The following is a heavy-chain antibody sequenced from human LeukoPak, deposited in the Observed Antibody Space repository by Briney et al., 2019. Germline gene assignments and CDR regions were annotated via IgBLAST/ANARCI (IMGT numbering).Heavy chain of an antibody. J-gene: IGHJ6*02. D-gene: IGHD1-26*01. Sequence: PSETLSLTCTVSGGSISSGDYYWSWIRQPPGKGLEWIGYIYYSGSTYYNPSLKSRVTISVDTSKNQFSLKLSSVTAADTAVYYCASLGHSGSYFGDYYYGMDVWGQGTTVTVSS. CDR2: IYYSGST. V-gene: IGHV4-30-4*01. CDR1: GGSISSGDYY. CDR3: ASLGHSGSYFGDYYYGMDV.